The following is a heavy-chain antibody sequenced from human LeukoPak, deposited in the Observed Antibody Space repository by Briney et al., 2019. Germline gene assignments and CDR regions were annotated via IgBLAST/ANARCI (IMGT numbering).Heavy chain of an antibody. CDR2: IYYTGNT. CDR3: ARLGGDTSPFGY. D-gene: IGHD3-16*01. J-gene: IGHJ4*02. CDR1: GGSISSYY. V-gene: IGHV4-59*12. Sequence: KPSETLSLTRTVSGGSISSYYWSWIRQPPGKGLEWIGYIYYTGNTNYNPSLKSRVTISVDTSKNQFSLNLSSVTAADTAIYYCARLGGDTSPFGYWGQGTLVTVSS.